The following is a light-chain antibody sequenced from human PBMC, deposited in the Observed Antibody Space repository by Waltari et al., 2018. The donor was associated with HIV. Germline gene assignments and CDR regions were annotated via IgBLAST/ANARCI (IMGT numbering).Light chain of an antibody. V-gene: IGKV3-11*01. CDR2: KTS. CDR3: HQRAQWPIT. Sequence: EIILTQSPATLSLSPGDRATLSCRASQSVGFYLAWYQQRPGHAPRILIYKTSYRAAGIPTRFSGSGSKTDFTLSISDLEPDDSAVYYCHQRAQWPITFGQGTRLDIK. CDR1: QSVGFY. J-gene: IGKJ5*01.